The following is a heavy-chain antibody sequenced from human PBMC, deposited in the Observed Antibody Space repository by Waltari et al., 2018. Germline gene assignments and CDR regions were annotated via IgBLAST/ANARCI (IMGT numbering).Heavy chain of an antibody. CDR1: GYTFTGYY. CDR3: AILEDACDI. Sequence: QVQLVQSGAEVKKPVASVKVSCKASGYTFTGYYMHWVRQAPGQGLEWMGRIKPNGGGTNYAKKFQGRVTMTRDTSISTAYMELSRLRSDDTAVYYCAILEDACDIWGQGTMVTVSS. V-gene: IGHV1-2*06. CDR2: IKPNGGGT. J-gene: IGHJ3*02. D-gene: IGHD2-15*01.